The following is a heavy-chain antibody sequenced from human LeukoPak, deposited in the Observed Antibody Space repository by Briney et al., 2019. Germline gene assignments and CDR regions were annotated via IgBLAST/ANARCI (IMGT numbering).Heavy chain of an antibody. CDR1: GFTFSSQW. CDR3: ARGSPTRNYGVKAHVDY. V-gene: IGHV3-7*01. Sequence: QSGGSLRLSCAASGFTFSSQWMSWVRQAPGKGLEGVANIKQDGNETYYVDSVKGRFTISRDNAKNSLSLQMNSLRAEDTAVYYCARGSPTRNYGVKAHVDYWGQGTLVTVSS. D-gene: IGHD4-23*01. CDR2: IKQDGNET. J-gene: IGHJ4*02.